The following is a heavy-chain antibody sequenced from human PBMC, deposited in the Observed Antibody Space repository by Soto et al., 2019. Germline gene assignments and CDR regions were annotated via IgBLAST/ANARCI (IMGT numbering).Heavy chain of an antibody. CDR1: GFTFSSYA. CDR3: AIKTDGRFDY. CDR2: ISYDGSNK. D-gene: IGHD2-15*01. Sequence: GGSLRLSCAASGFTFSSYAMHWVHQAPGKGLEWVSVISYDGSNKYYADSVKGRFTISRDNSKNTLYLQMNSLRAEDTAVYYCAIKTDGRFDYWGQGTLVTVSS. J-gene: IGHJ4*02. V-gene: IGHV3-30-3*01.